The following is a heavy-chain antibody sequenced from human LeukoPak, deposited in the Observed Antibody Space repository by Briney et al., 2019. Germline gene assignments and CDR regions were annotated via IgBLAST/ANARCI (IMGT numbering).Heavy chain of an antibody. Sequence: GESLKISCKASGYVFSSYWIGWVRQMPGKGLEWMGIIYPGDSDTRYSPSFQGQVTISADKSISAAYLQWTNLKASDTAISYCARLYGSYFGYWGQGTLVTVSS. D-gene: IGHD1-26*01. CDR1: GYVFSSYW. CDR2: IYPGDSDT. V-gene: IGHV5-51*01. CDR3: ARLYGSYFGY. J-gene: IGHJ4*02.